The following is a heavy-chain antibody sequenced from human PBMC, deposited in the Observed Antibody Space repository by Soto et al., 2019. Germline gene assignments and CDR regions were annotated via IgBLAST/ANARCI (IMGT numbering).Heavy chain of an antibody. CDR2: IYYSGST. J-gene: IGHJ4*02. CDR3: ARHKYSWFGELVHFDY. V-gene: IGHV4-39*01. Sequence: SETLSLTCTVSGGSISSSSYYWGWIRQPPGKGLEWIGSIYYSGSTYYNPSLKSRVTISVDTSKNQFSLKLSSVTAADTAVYYCARHKYSWFGELVHFDYWGQGTLVTVSS. CDR1: GGSISSSSYY. D-gene: IGHD3-10*01.